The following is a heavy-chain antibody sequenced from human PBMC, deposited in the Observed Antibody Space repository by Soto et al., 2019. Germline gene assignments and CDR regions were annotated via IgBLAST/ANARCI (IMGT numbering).Heavy chain of an antibody. D-gene: IGHD3-10*01. V-gene: IGHV1-3*01. CDR3: ATQTFGSNAFFDT. CDR2: INAGNGNT. CDR1: GYTFTSYA. J-gene: IGHJ4*02. Sequence: ASVKVSCKASGYTFTSYAMHWVRQAPGQRLEWMGWINAGNGNTKYSQKFQGRVTITRDTSASTAYMELSAADTAVYYCATQTFGSNAFFDTWGQGALVTVSS.